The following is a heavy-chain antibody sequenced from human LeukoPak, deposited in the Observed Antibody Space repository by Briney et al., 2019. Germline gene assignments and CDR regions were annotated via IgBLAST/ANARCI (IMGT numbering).Heavy chain of an antibody. V-gene: IGHV3-21*01. D-gene: IGHD6-13*01. Sequence: GGSLRLSCAASGFTFSSYWMSWVRQAPGKGLEWVSSISSSSSYIYYADSVKGRFTISRDNAKNSLYLQMNSLRAEDTAVYYCAREAGIAAAGAIDYWGQGTLVTVSS. CDR3: AREAGIAAAGAIDY. CDR1: GFTFSSYW. J-gene: IGHJ4*02. CDR2: ISSSSSYI.